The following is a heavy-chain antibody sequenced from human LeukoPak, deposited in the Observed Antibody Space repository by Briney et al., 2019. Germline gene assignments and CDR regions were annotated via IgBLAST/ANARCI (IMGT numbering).Heavy chain of an antibody. CDR2: ISSGSTYI. J-gene: IGHJ4*02. CDR3: AKENGSYYGGADC. CDR1: GFTFSDSY. D-gene: IGHD1-26*01. Sequence: PGGSLRLSCAASGFTFSDSYMSWIRQVPGKGPEWVSSISSGSTYIYNADSVQGRFTISRDNAKNSLFLLVNSLRAEDTAVYYCAKENGSYYGGADCWGQGTLVTVSS. V-gene: IGHV3-11*04.